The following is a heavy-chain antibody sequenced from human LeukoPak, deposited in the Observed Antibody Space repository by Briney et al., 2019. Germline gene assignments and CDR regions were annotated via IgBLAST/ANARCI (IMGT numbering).Heavy chain of an antibody. V-gene: IGHV4-39*01. CDR2: IYYSGST. CDR1: GGSISSSSYY. Sequence: PSETLSLTCTVSGGSISSSSYYWGWIRQPPGKGLEWIGSIYYSGSTYYNPSLKSRVTISVDTSKNQFSLKLSSVTAADTAVYYCARAVPAAMVDYWGQGTLVTVSS. CDR3: ARAVPAAMVDY. J-gene: IGHJ4*02. D-gene: IGHD2-2*01.